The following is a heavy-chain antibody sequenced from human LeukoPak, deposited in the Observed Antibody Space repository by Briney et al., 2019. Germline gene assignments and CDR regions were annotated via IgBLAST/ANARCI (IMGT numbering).Heavy chain of an antibody. CDR3: ARIRYNLDY. Sequence: SETLSLTCAVYGGSFSGYYWSWIRQPPGKGLEWIGEINHSGSTNYNPSLKSRVTISVDMAKNQFSLKLSSVTAADTAVYYCARIRYNLDYWGQGTLVTVSS. CDR1: GGSFSGYY. J-gene: IGHJ4*02. V-gene: IGHV4-34*01. D-gene: IGHD1-1*01. CDR2: INHSGST.